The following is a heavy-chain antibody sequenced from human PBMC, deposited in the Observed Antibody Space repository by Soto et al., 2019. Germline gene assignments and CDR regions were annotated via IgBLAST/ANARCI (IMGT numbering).Heavy chain of an antibody. CDR1: GFSLNSYA. D-gene: IGHD2-2*02. J-gene: IGHJ6*02. CDR3: ESDCSSHTCYRQGGMDV. V-gene: IGHV3-30-3*01. Sequence: QVQLVESGGGVVQPGRSLTLSCAASGFSLNSYAMHWVRQAPGKGLEWVAVISYDGSNKFYGDSVKGRFTISRDNSKNTVYLQMDSLRTEDTAVYYCESDCSSHTCYRQGGMDVWGQGTTVTVPS. CDR2: ISYDGSNK.